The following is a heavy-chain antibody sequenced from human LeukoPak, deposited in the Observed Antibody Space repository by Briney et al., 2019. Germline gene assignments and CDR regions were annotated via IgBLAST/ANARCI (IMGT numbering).Heavy chain of an antibody. CDR2: IYHSGSA. D-gene: IGHD2-2*01. CDR1: GYSISSGYQ. V-gene: IGHV4-38-2*02. Sequence: SETLSLNCGVSGYSISSGYQWAWIRPSPGKGLEWIGIIYHSGSAHYNPSLKSRVTISVETSKNQFSLNMYSVTAADTAVYYCARDPRWLTPDCTSTSCYENYFDPWGQGTLVTVSS. J-gene: IGHJ5*02. CDR3: ARDPRWLTPDCTSTSCYENYFDP.